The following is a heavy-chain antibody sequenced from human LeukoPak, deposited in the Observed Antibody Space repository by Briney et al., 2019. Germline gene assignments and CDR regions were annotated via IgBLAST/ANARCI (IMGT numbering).Heavy chain of an antibody. CDR3: ARDSESSGWYRVDY. J-gene: IGHJ4*02. D-gene: IGHD6-19*01. V-gene: IGHV6-1*01. Sequence: SQTLSLTCAISGDSVSSNSATWDWIRQSPSRGLEWLGRTYYRSKWNNDYAVSIKSRITINPDTTKNQFSLQLNSVTPEDTAMYFCARDSESSGWYRVDYWGQGTLVTVSS. CDR2: TYYRSKWNN. CDR1: GDSVSSNSAT.